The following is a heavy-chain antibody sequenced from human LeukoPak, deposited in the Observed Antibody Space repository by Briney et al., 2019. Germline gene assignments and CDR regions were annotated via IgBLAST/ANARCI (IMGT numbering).Heavy chain of an antibody. CDR1: GYTFTNYD. Sequence: ASVKVSCKASGYTFTNYDINWVRQAPGQGLEWMGIINPSGGSTSYAQKFQGRVTMTRDASTSTVYMELSSLRSEDTAVYYCARDGPFWSGYSDDAFDIWGQGTMVTVSS. J-gene: IGHJ3*02. D-gene: IGHD3-3*01. CDR2: INPSGGST. CDR3: ARDGPFWSGYSDDAFDI. V-gene: IGHV1-46*01.